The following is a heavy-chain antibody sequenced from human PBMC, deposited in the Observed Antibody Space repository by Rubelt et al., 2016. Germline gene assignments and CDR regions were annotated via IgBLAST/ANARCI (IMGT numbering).Heavy chain of an antibody. V-gene: IGHV4-34*01. Sequence: QVQLQQWGAGLLKPSETLSLTCAVYGGSFSGYYWSWIRQPPGKGLEWIGEINHSGSTNYNPSLKGRVTISVDTSKNQFSLKLSSVTAADTAVYYCARVKRELDAFDIWGQGTMVTVSS. CDR2: INHSGST. D-gene: IGHD1-26*01. CDR3: ARVKRELDAFDI. CDR1: GGSFSGYY. J-gene: IGHJ3*02.